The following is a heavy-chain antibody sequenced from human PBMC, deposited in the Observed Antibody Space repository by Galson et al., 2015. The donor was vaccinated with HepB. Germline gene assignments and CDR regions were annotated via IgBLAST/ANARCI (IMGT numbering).Heavy chain of an antibody. D-gene: IGHD3-9*01. J-gene: IGHJ2*01. V-gene: IGHV2-5*02. CDR3: AHRRAYYDILTGYSEGWYFDL. CDR1: GFSLSTSGVG. Sequence: PALVKPTQTLTLTCTFPGFSLSTSGVGVGWIRQPPGKALEWLALIYWDDDKRYSPSLKSRLTITKDTSKNQVVLTMTNMDPVDTATYYCAHRRAYYDILTGYSEGWYFDLWGRGTLVTVSS. CDR2: IYWDDDK.